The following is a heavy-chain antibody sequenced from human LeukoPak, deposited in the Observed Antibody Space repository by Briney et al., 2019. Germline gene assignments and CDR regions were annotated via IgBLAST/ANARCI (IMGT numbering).Heavy chain of an antibody. J-gene: IGHJ3*02. CDR3: ARITPKQRITIFGVALDAFDI. V-gene: IGHV4-30-4*08. D-gene: IGHD3-3*01. Sequence: SQTLSLTCTVSGGSISSGDYYWRWIRQPPGTGLEWIGYIYYSGSTYYNPSLKSRVTISVDTSKNQFSLKLSSVTAADTAVYYCARITPKQRITIFGVALDAFDIWGQGTMVTVSS. CDR1: GGSISSGDYY. CDR2: IYYSGST.